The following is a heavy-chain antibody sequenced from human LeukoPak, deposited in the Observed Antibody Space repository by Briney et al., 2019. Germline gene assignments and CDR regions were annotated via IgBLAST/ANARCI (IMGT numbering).Heavy chain of an antibody. D-gene: IGHD3-16*01. CDR3: AKPTLGSDWFDP. Sequence: GGSLRLSCAASGFTFSSYAMSWVRQAPGKGLEWVSAISGSGGSTYYADSVKGRFTISRDNSTNTLYLQMNSLRAEDTAVYYCAKPTLGSDWFDPWGQGTLVTVSS. CDR1: GFTFSSYA. V-gene: IGHV3-23*01. CDR2: ISGSGGST. J-gene: IGHJ5*02.